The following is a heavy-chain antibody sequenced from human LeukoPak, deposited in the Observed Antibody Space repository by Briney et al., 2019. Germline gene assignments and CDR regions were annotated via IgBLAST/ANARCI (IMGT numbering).Heavy chain of an antibody. V-gene: IGHV3-7*05. D-gene: IGHD3-10*01. CDR2: IKQDGSEK. J-gene: IGHJ4*02. Sequence: GGSLRLSCAASGFTFSSYWMSWVRQAPGKGLEWVANIKQDGSEKYYVDSVKGRFTISRDNAKNSLYLQMNSLTAEDTAVYYCARISGSGSYNGPFDYWGQGTLVTVSS. CDR1: GFTFSSYW. CDR3: ARISGSGSYNGPFDY.